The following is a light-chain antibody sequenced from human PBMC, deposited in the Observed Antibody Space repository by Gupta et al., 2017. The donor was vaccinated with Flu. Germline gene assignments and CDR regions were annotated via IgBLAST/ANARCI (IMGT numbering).Light chain of an antibody. CDR2: DVT. J-gene: IGLJ1*01. CDR1: SSDDRGYNR. CDR3: SSHAARVTWV. Sequence: QSAPTQPRSVSGSPGQSVTISCTGTSSDDRGYNRVSWYQQRPGKAPKLILYDVTERPSGVPDRFSGSKSGNTASLTISGLHLDDEDDYYCSSHAARVTWVFGTGTTVTVL. V-gene: IGLV2-11*01.